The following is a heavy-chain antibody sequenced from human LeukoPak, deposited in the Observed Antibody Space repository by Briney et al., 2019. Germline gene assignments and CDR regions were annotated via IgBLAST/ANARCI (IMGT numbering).Heavy chain of an antibody. D-gene: IGHD1-26*01. CDR2: IYYNGST. CDR1: GGSITSYH. CDR3: ARGGSGTYYHY. V-gene: IGHV4-59*01. Sequence: SETLSLTCTVSGGSITSYHYSWIRQPPGKGLEWIGYIYYNGSTNYNPSLKSRVTISVDTSKNQFSLKLSSVTAADTAVYYCARGGSGTYYHYWGQGTLVTVSS. J-gene: IGHJ4*02.